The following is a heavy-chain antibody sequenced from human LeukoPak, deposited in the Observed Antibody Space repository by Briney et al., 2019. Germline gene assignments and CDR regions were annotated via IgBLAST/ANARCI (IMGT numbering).Heavy chain of an antibody. V-gene: IGHV3-23*01. CDR3: AKEIGSGWFGELLTRNYFDY. CDR1: GFTFSSYA. J-gene: IGHJ4*02. D-gene: IGHD3-10*01. CDR2: ISGSGGST. Sequence: QPGGSLRLSFAASGFTFSSYAMSRVRQAPGKGLEWVSAISGSGGSTYYTDSVRGRFTISRDNSKNTLYLQMNSLRAEDTAVYYCAKEIGSGWFGELLTRNYFDYWGQGTLVTVSS.